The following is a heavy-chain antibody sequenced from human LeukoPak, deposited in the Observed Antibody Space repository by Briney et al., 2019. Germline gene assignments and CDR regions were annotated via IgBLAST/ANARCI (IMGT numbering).Heavy chain of an antibody. D-gene: IGHD3-22*01. CDR1: GGTFSSYA. V-gene: IGHV1-69*04. J-gene: IGHJ6*02. CDR2: IIPILGIA. Sequence: SVKVSCKASGGTFSSYAISWVRQAPGQGLEWMGRIIPILGIANYAQKFQGRVTITADKSMSTAYMELSSLRSEDTAVYYCARESGYYDSSDYTNYYYYYGMDVWGQGTTVTVSS. CDR3: ARESGYYDSSDYTNYYYYYGMDV.